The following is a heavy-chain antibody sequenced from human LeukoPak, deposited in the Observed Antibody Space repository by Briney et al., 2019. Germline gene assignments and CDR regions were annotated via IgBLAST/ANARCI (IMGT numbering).Heavy chain of an antibody. CDR2: IKEDGSET. CDR3: ARVDGSSSCPDY. D-gene: IGHD6-13*01. J-gene: IGHJ4*02. Sequence: GGSLRLSCAASGFTFSSYWMSWVRQAPGKGVEWVANIKEDGSETYYVDSVKGRFTISRDNAKNSLYLQMSGLRVEDTAVYYCARVDGSSSCPDYWGQGTLVTVSS. V-gene: IGHV3-7*01. CDR1: GFTFSSYW.